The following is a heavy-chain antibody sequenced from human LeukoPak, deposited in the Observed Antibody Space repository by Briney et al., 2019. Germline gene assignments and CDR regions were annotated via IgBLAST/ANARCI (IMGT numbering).Heavy chain of an antibody. V-gene: IGHV3-66*02. CDR2: IYSGGST. CDR1: GFTVSSNY. J-gene: IGHJ4*02. D-gene: IGHD3-3*01. CDR3: ARVRHKLLEWLFYFDY. Sequence: QPGGSLRLSCAASGFTVSSNYMSWVRQAPGKGLEWVSVIYSGGSTYYADSVKGRFTISRDNSKNTLYLQMNSLRAEDTGVYYCARVRHKLLEWLFYFDYWGQGTLVTVSS.